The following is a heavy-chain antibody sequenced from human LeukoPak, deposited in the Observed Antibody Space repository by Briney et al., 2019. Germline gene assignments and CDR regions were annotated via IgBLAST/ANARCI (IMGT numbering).Heavy chain of an antibody. J-gene: IGHJ6*03. D-gene: IGHD2-2*01. V-gene: IGHV1-69*05. CDR2: IIPIFGTT. CDR3: ARGEYQLHTLTIYGYSYMDV. Sequence: SVKVSCKASGGTFSNYAISWVRQAPRQGLEWMGGIIPIFGTTNYAQKFQGRVTITTDESTSTAYMELSSLRSEDTAVYYCARGEYQLHTLTIYGYSYMDVWGRGTTVTVSS. CDR1: GGTFSNYA.